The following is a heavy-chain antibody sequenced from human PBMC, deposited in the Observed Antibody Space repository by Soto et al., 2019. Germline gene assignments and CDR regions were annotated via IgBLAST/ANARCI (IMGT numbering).Heavy chain of an antibody. D-gene: IGHD6-6*01. V-gene: IGHV4-4*02. CDR3: ASEGRLKWFEA. J-gene: IGHJ5*01. CDR2: IKQTADA. Sequence: QVHLQESGPGLVKPSETLSLHCALSGDSIKTENSWSWLRNLPWTALEWIGDIKQTADANANPAPRSGVSMSVARTKNQFVLNLRSVSAADTAVYFGASEGRLKWFEAWGKGKLVTVSS. CDR1: GDSIKTENS.